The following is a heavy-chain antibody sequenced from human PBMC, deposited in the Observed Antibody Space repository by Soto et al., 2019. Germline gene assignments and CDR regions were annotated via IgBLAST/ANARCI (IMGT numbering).Heavy chain of an antibody. J-gene: IGHJ2*01. CDR3: AKDNCSSTSYGHYWYFDL. CDR2: IGWSSGTI. V-gene: IGHV3-48*04. Sequence: PGGSLRLSCAASGFTFSSYRMNWVRQAPGKGLEWVSYIGWSSGTICYADSVKGRFTISRDNAKNSLYLQMNSLRAEDTALYYCAKDNCSSTSYGHYWYFDLWGRGTLVTVSS. CDR1: GFTFSSYR. D-gene: IGHD2-2*01.